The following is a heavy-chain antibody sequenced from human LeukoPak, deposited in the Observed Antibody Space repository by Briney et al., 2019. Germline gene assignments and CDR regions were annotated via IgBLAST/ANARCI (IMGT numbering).Heavy chain of an antibody. V-gene: IGHV3-23*01. CDR3: AKNRGSGSSEGSY. CDR1: GFSFSDHA. CDR2: ISGSGGST. J-gene: IGHJ4*02. D-gene: IGHD3-10*01. Sequence: AGGSLRLSCAASGFSFSDHAMSWVRQAPGKGLEWVSAISGSGGSTYYADSVKGRFTISRDNSKNTLYLQMNSLRAEDTAVYYCAKNRGSGSSEGSYWGQGTLVTVSS.